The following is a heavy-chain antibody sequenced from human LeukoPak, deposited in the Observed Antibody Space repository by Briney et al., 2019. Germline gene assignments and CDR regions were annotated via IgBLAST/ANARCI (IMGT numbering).Heavy chain of an antibody. Sequence: GGSLRLSCAASGFIFSSIAMSWVRLAPGKGLEWVSTISGSGGSTYYADSVKGRFTISRDNSKNTLYLEMNSLRAEDTAVYYCAKEVVYDSSGYYDHWGQGTLVTVSS. D-gene: IGHD3-22*01. V-gene: IGHV3-23*01. J-gene: IGHJ4*02. CDR1: GFIFSSIA. CDR3: AKEVVYDSSGYYDH. CDR2: ISGSGGST.